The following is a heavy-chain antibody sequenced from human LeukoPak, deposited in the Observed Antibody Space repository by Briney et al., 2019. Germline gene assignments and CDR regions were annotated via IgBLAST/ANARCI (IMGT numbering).Heavy chain of an antibody. V-gene: IGHV3-74*01. CDR1: GLAFSAYK. J-gene: IGHJ5*02. Sequence: GGSLRLSCAASGLAFSAYKMHWVRQAPRKGLVWVSHISTDGYTTDYADFVQGRFTASRDNTKNTWSLEMNSLIAEDTAVYYCVKDLRYTNWFDPWGQGTLVTVSS. CDR3: VKDLRYTNWFDP. CDR2: ISTDGYTT. D-gene: IGHD5-12*01.